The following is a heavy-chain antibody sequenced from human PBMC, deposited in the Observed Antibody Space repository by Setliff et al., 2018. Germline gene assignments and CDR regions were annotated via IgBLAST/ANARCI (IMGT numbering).Heavy chain of an antibody. CDR2: INPNSGGT. Sequence: ASVKVSCKASGYTFTGYYMHWVRQAPGQGLEWMGWINPNSGGTNYAQKFQGRVTMTRDTSISTAYMELSSLRSDDMAVYYCARNIGMGQRDYFDYWGQGTVVTVSS. CDR3: ARNIGMGQRDYFDY. J-gene: IGHJ4*02. CDR1: GYTFTGYY. D-gene: IGHD5-18*01. V-gene: IGHV1-2*02.